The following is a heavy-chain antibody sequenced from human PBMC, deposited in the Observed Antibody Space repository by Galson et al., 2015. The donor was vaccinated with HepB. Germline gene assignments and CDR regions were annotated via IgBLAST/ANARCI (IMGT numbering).Heavy chain of an antibody. CDR1: GFTFSSYW. CDR3: ARVRITIFDFYYYYGMDV. V-gene: IGHV3-74*01. J-gene: IGHJ6*02. Sequence: SLRLSCAASGFTFSSYWMHWVRQAPGKGLVWVSRINSDGSSTSYADSVKGRFTISRDNSKNTLYLQMNSLRAEDTAVYYCARVRITIFDFYYYYGMDVWGQGTTVTVSS. D-gene: IGHD3-3*01. CDR2: INSDGSST.